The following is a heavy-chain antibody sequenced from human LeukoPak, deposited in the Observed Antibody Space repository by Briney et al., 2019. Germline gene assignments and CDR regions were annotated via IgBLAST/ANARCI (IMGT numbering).Heavy chain of an antibody. CDR2: ISAIGGKT. J-gene: IGHJ4*02. V-gene: IGHV3-23*01. CDR3: AQSGQLDS. D-gene: IGHD2-8*02. CDR1: GFTFSNFF. Sequence: GGSPRLSCAASGFTFSNFFMSWVRRAPGKGLEWVSSISAIGGKTYYTDSVKGRFTISRDNSRNMLYLQMNSLRVEDTALYYCAQSGQLDSWGQGTLVTVSS.